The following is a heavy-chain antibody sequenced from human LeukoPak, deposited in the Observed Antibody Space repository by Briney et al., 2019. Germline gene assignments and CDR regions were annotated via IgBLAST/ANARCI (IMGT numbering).Heavy chain of an antibody. CDR2: INHSGST. Sequence: SETLALSCGVYGGSCGGFYWSWIREPPGKGLERIGEINHSGSTNYNPSLKSRVTISVDTSKTHCSPKLGSVTAAGTAVYYCARGGGYGPSPKYWGQGTLVTVSS. J-gene: IGHJ4*02. CDR1: GGSCGGFY. V-gene: IGHV4-34*01. CDR3: ARGGGYGPSPKY. D-gene: IGHD5-18*01.